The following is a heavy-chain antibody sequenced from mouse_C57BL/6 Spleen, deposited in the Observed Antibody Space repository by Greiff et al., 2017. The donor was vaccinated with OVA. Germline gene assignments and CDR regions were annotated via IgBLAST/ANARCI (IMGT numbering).Heavy chain of an antibody. D-gene: IGHD1-1*01. CDR1: GYTFTSYW. CDR3: ARLGAYYGSSRDYFDY. V-gene: IGHV1-53*01. Sequence: QVQLQQPGTELVKPGASVKLSCKASGYTFTSYWMHWVKQRPGQGLEWIGNINPSNGGTNYNEKFKSKATLTVDKSSSTAYMQLSSLTSEDSAVYYGARLGAYYGSSRDYFDYWGQGTTLTVSS. J-gene: IGHJ2*01. CDR2: INPSNGGT.